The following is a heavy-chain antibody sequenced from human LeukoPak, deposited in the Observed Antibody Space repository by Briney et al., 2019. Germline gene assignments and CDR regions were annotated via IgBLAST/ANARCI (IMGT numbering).Heavy chain of an antibody. V-gene: IGHV3-21*01. CDR1: GFTFSSYT. CDR2: ISSSSSYI. D-gene: IGHD6-13*01. Sequence: GGSLRLSCAASGFTFSSYTMNWVRQAPGKGLEWVSSISSSSSYIYYADSVKGRFTISRDSAKNSLYLQMSSLRAEDTAVYYCARVKNHRGIAVAGSDYWGQGTLVTVSS. CDR3: ARVKNHRGIAVAGSDY. J-gene: IGHJ4*02.